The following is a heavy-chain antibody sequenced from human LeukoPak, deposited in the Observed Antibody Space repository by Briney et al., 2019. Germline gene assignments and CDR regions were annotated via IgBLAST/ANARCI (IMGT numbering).Heavy chain of an antibody. CDR2: INPNSGST. D-gene: IGHD5-24*01. CDR1: GYTFTGYY. J-gene: IGHJ4*02. CDR3: ARVGSRDGYNYYGY. Sequence: GASVKVSCKASGYTFTGYYMQWVRQAPGQGLEWMGRINPNSGSTNYAQKFQGRVTMTRDTSISTAYMELSRLRSDDTAVYYCARVGSRDGYNYYGYWGQGTLVTVSS. V-gene: IGHV1-2*06.